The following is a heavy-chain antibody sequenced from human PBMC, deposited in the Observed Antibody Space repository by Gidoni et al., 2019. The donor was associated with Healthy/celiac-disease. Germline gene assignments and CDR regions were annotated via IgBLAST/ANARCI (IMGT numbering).Heavy chain of an antibody. Sequence: QLQLQESGPGLVKPSETPSLTCTVSGGSISSSSYYWGWIRQPPGKGLEWIGSIYYSGSTYYNPSLKSRVTISVDTSKNQFSLKLSSVTAADTAVYYCARSRDYYDSSGPLDYWGQGTLVTVSS. V-gene: IGHV4-39*01. J-gene: IGHJ4*02. CDR1: GGSISSSSYY. CDR2: IYYSGST. D-gene: IGHD3-22*01. CDR3: ARSRDYYDSSGPLDY.